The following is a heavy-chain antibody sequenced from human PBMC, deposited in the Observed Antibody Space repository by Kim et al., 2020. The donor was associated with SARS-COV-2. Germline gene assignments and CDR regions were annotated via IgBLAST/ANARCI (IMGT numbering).Heavy chain of an antibody. V-gene: IGHV3-7*01. CDR1: GFTFSNYW. CDR3: VREREEGRPYPSNC. Sequence: GGSLRLSCAASGFTFSNYWMSWVRQAPGKGLEWVTNIKQDGSEKYYVDSVMGRFTISRDNAKESLYLQMNSLRAEDTAVYYCVREREEGRPYPSNCWGQGTLVTVSS. CDR2: IKQDGSEK. J-gene: IGHJ4*02.